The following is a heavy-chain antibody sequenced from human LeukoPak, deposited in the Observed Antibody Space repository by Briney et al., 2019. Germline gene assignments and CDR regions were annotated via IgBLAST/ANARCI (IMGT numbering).Heavy chain of an antibody. CDR3: ARGERWSSWTGNAAFDI. V-gene: IGHV4-34*01. CDR2: INHSGST. Sequence: SETLSLTCAVYGGSFSGYYWSWIRQPPGKGLEWIGEINHSGSTNYNPSLKSRVTISVDTSKNQFSLKLSSVTAADTAVYYCARGERWSSWTGNAAFDIWGQGTMVTVSS. CDR1: GGSFSGYY. D-gene: IGHD3/OR15-3a*01. J-gene: IGHJ3*02.